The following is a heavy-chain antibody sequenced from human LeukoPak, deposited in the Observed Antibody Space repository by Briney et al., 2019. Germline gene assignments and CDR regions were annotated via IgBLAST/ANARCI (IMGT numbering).Heavy chain of an antibody. CDR3: AREVGGMDV. CDR2: INPSGGST. Sequence: GASVKVSCKASGYTFTSYYMDWVGQAPGQGLEWMGIINPSGGSTSYAQKFQSRVTMTRDTSTSTVYMELSSLRSEDTAVYYCAREVGGMDVWGQGTTVTVSS. CDR1: GYTFTSYY. V-gene: IGHV1-46*01. J-gene: IGHJ6*02.